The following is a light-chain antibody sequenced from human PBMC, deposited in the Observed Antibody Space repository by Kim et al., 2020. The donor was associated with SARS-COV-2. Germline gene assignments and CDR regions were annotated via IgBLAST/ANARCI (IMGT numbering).Light chain of an antibody. CDR2: AAS. Sequence: SVWGRVTRTCRASQSISNDVASCQHRPGKVPKRLFYAASSLQSVVPSRVSGSGSGAEITLTISSLRREVFATFFCLKHKIYPRTFGGRTKVDIK. CDR3: LKHKIYPRT. V-gene: IGKV1-17*03. CDR1: QSISND. J-gene: IGKJ4*01.